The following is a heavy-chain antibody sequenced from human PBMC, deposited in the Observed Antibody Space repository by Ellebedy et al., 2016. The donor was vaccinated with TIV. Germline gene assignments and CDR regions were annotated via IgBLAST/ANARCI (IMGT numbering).Heavy chain of an antibody. CDR3: ARAEREEYCSGGSCSTWFDP. D-gene: IGHD2-15*01. J-gene: IGHJ5*02. Sequence: SETLSLTXTVSGGSIRRGGYYWSWIRQHPGKGLEWIGYIDYSGSTYYNPSLKSRLKISVDTSKNQFSLRLSSVTAADTAVYYCARAEREEYCSGGSCSTWFDPWGQGTLVTVSS. CDR1: GGSIRRGGYY. CDR2: IDYSGST. V-gene: IGHV4-31*03.